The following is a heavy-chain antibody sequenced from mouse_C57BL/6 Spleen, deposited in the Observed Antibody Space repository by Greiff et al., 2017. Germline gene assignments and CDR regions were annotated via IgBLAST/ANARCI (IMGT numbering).Heavy chain of an antibody. CDR1: GYSITSGYY. Sequence: EVKLQESGPGLVKPSQSLSLTCSVTGYSITSGYYWNWIRQFPGNKLEWMGYISYDGSNNYNPSLKNRISITRDTSKNQFFLKLNSVTTEDTATYYCARAVYYDYGRFAYWGQGTLVTVSA. CDR2: ISYDGSN. D-gene: IGHD2-4*01. J-gene: IGHJ3*01. CDR3: ARAVYYDYGRFAY. V-gene: IGHV3-6*01.